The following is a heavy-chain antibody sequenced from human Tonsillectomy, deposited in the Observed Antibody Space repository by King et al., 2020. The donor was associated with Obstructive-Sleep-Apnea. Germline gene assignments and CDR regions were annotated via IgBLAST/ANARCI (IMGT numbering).Heavy chain of an antibody. CDR1: GYTFTSYY. J-gene: IGHJ4*02. V-gene: IGHV1-46*01. CDR3: ARDGNLYDWKPRPPDY. Sequence: VQLVESGAEVKKPGASVSISCEASGYTFTSYYMHWVRQAPGQGLEWMGVINPSGGSTNYAQKFQGRVTMTRDTSTSTVYMELSSLRSEDTAVYYCARDGNLYDWKPRPPDYWGQGTLVTVSS. D-gene: IGHD1-20*01. CDR2: INPSGGST.